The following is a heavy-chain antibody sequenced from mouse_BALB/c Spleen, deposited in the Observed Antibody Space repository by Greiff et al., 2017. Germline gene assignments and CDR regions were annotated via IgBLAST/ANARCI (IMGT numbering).Heavy chain of an antibody. CDR1: GYTFTSYV. Sequence: VQLQQSGPELVKPGASVKMSCKASGYTFTSYVMHWVKQKPGQGLEWIGYINPYNDGTKYNEKFKGKATLTSDKSSSTAYMELSSLTSEDSAVYYCARSPADYAMDYWGQGTSVTVSS. J-gene: IGHJ4*01. V-gene: IGHV1-14*01. CDR3: ARSPADYAMDY. CDR2: INPYNDGT.